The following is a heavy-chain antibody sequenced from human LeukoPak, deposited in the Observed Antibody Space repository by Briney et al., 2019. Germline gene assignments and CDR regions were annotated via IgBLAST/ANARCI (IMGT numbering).Heavy chain of an antibody. V-gene: IGHV1-2*02. CDR3: ARTTEPATYSNVPLPNDY. D-gene: IGHD2-15*01. CDR1: GYTFTGYY. J-gene: IGHJ4*02. Sequence: ASVKVSCKASGYTFTGYYMHWVRQAPGQGLEWMGWINPNSGGTNYAQKFQGRVTMTRDTSISTAYMELSRLRSDDTAVYYCARTTEPATYSNVPLPNDYWGQGTLVTVSS. CDR2: INPNSGGT.